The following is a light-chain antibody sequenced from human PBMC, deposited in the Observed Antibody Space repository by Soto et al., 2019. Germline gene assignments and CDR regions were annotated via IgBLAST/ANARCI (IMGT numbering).Light chain of an antibody. CDR1: QSVRSSY. CDR2: GAS. V-gene: IGKV3-20*01. J-gene: IGKJ1*01. CDR3: QQYGSSSWT. Sequence: DIVLTQSPGTLSLPPGERATLSCRASQSVRSSYLAWYQQKFGQAPRLLIYGASSRATGIPDRFSGSGSGTDFTLTISRLEPEDFAVYYCQQYGSSSWTFGQGTKVDIK.